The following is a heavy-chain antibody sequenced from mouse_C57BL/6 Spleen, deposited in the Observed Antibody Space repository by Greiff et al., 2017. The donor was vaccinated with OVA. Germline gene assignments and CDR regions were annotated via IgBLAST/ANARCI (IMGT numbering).Heavy chain of an antibody. D-gene: IGHD1-1*01. CDR3: ARPVVAEYFDV. Sequence: VQVVESGAELAKPGASVKLSCKASGYTFTSYWMHWVKQRPGQGLEWIGYINPSSGYTKYNQKFKDKATLTADKSSSTAYMQLSSLTYEDSAVYYCARPVVAEYFDVWGTGTTVTVSS. V-gene: IGHV1-7*01. CDR2: INPSSGYT. J-gene: IGHJ1*03. CDR1: GYTFTSYW.